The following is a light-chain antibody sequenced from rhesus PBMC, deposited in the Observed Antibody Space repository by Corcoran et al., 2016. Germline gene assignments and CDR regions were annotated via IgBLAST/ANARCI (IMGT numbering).Light chain of an antibody. J-gene: IGKJ1*01. CDR1: QSLEHSDGNTY. CDR3: GQGTNVPRT. V-gene: IGKV2-62*02. CDR2: QVS. Sequence: DVVMTQSPLSLPITPGQPASISCRSSQSLEHSDGNTYLSWYQQRPGQPPRRLIYQVSSRDSGVPDRFSGRGAGTVFTLKISRVEAEDVGVYYCGQGTNVPRTVGQGTKVEIK.